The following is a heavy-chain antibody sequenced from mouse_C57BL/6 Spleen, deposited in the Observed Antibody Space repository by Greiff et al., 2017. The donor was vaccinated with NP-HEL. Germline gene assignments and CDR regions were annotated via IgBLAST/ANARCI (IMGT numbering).Heavy chain of an antibody. V-gene: IGHV5-16*01. CDR1: GFTFSDYY. D-gene: IGHD1-3*01. CDR3: AREEGSSFDY. J-gene: IGHJ2*01. Sequence: EVQVVESEGGLVQPGSSMKLSCTASGFTFSDYYMALVRQVPEKGLEWVANINYYGSSTYYLDSLKSRFIISRDNEKNILYLQMSSLKSEDTATYYCAREEGSSFDYWGQGTTLTVSS. CDR2: INYYGSST.